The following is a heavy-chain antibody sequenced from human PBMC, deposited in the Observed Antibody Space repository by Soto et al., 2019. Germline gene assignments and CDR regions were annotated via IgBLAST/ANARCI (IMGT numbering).Heavy chain of an antibody. D-gene: IGHD1-26*01. CDR2: INHSGST. CDR1: GGSFSGHY. Sequence: QVQLQQWGAGLLKPSGTLSLTCAVYGGSFSGHYWSWIRQPPGKGLEWIGEINHSGSTNYNPSLKSRVTISVDTSKNQFSLKLSSVTAADTDVYYCARVGQVGGNDYWGQGTLVTVSS. CDR3: ARVGQVGGNDY. V-gene: IGHV4-34*01. J-gene: IGHJ4*02.